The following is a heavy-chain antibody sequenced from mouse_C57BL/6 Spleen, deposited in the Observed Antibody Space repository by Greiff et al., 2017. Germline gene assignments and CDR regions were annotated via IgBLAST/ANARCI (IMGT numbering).Heavy chain of an antibody. CDR1: GFTFSSYA. CDR2: ISDGGSYT. J-gene: IGHJ4*01. V-gene: IGHV5-4*01. CDR3: ARDLQIYYAMDY. Sequence: EVHLVESGGGLVKPGGSLKLSCAASGFTFSSYAMSWVRQTPEKRLEWVATISDGGSYTYYPDNVKGRFTISRDNAKNNLYLQMSHLKSEDTAMYYCARDLQIYYAMDYWGQGTSVTVSS.